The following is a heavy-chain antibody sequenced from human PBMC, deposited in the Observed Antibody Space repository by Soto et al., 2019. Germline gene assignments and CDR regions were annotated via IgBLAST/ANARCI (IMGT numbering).Heavy chain of an antibody. CDR1: GGTFSSYT. CDR3: ARGRTGDYYMEV. CDR2: IIPILGIA. J-gene: IGHJ6*03. V-gene: IGHV1-69*02. D-gene: IGHD7-27*01. Sequence: ASVKVSCKASGGTFSSYTISWVRQAPGQGLEWMGRIIPILGIANYAQKFQGRVTITADKSTSTAYMELSSLRSEDTAVYYCARGRTGDYYMEVWGKGTTVTVSS.